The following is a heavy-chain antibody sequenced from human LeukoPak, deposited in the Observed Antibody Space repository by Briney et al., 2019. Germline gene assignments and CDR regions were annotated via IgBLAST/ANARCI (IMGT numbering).Heavy chain of an antibody. J-gene: IGHJ4*02. V-gene: IGHV3-23*01. CDR1: GFTFSSYA. Sequence: GGSLRLSCAASGFTFSSYAISWVRQAPGKGLEWVSAISGSGGSIYYADSVKGRFTMSRDNSKNTLYLQMNSLRAEDTAVYCCAKDGPYSSSWYPDYWGQGTLVTVSS. CDR2: ISGSGGSI. D-gene: IGHD6-13*01. CDR3: AKDGPYSSSWYPDY.